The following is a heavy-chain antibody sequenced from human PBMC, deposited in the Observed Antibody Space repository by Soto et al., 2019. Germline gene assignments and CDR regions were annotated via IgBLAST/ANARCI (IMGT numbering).Heavy chain of an antibody. CDR1: GGTFSNYA. V-gene: IGHV1-69*12. Sequence: QVRLVQSGAEVKKPGSSVKVSCKASGGTFSNYAIGWVRQAPGQGLEWMGGIILPFGKANYAQKFQDRVTXXAXXSMTTTYMELRGLRSEDTAVYYCARGPDYEGIFDYWGQGTLVTVSS. J-gene: IGHJ4*02. CDR3: ARGPDYEGIFDY. CDR2: IILPFGKA. D-gene: IGHD4-17*01.